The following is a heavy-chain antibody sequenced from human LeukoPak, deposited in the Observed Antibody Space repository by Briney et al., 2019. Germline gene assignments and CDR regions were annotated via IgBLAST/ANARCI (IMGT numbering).Heavy chain of an antibody. Sequence: QPGGSLRLSCEASGFTFSSYAMSWVRQAPGKGLEWVSAIRGSGGGTYYADSVKGRFTISRDNSKNTLYLQMNSLRDEDTALYYCAKAGIGVVGYFDYWGQGTLVTVSS. CDR1: GFTFSSYA. CDR3: AKAGIGVVGYFDY. CDR2: IRGSGGGT. J-gene: IGHJ4*02. V-gene: IGHV3-23*01. D-gene: IGHD6-19*01.